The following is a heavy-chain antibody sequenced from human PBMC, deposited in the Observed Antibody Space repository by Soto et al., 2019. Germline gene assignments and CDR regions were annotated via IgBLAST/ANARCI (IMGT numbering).Heavy chain of an antibody. V-gene: IGHV3-7*01. CDR1: AFILSSYW. D-gene: IGHD3-22*01. Sequence: EVQLVESGGGLVQPGGSLRLSCEASAFILSSYWMSWVRQAPGKGLEWVANIKPDGSEKYYVDSVKGRFTISRDNTKNSLYLQMSTLRPEDTAIYYCARDYEFGFDIWGQGTLVTVSS. CDR3: ARDYEFGFDI. J-gene: IGHJ3*02. CDR2: IKPDGSEK.